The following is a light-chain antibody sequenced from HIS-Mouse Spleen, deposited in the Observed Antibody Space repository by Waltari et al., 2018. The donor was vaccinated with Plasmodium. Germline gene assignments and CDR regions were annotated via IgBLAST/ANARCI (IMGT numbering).Light chain of an antibody. J-gene: IGKJ1*01. Sequence: DIQMTQSPSTLSASVGDRVTITCRASQSISSRLAWYQQKPGKARKLLIYKASSLESGVPSRFSGSGSGTEFTLTISSLQPDDFVTYYCQQYNSYSWTFGQGTKVEIK. CDR2: KAS. CDR3: QQYNSYSWT. CDR1: QSISSR. V-gene: IGKV1-5*03.